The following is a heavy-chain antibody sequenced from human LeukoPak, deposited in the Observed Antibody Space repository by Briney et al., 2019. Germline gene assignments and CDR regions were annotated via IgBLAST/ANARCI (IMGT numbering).Heavy chain of an antibody. CDR3: ARDTVYDILTGHTEGYFDY. V-gene: IGHV3-7*05. CDR1: AFTFSVYW. CDR2: IKEDGSDK. J-gene: IGHJ4*02. Sequence: GGSLRLSCSASAFTFSVYWMTWVRQAPGKGLEWVATIKEDGSDKYYVDSVRGRFTISRDNAENSLYLQMNSLTAEDTALYYCARDTVYDILTGHTEGYFDYWGQGTLVTVSS. D-gene: IGHD3-9*01.